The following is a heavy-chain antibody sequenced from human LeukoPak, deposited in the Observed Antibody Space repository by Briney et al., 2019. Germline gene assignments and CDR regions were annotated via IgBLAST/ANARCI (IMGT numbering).Heavy chain of an antibody. CDR1: GGSISSYY. CDR3: ARVTRIMIFGVERWAFDY. D-gene: IGHD3-3*01. V-gene: IGHV4-4*07. J-gene: IGHJ4*02. Sequence: SETLSLTCTVSGGSISSYYWSWIRQPAGKGLEWIGRFYTSGSTNYNPSLKSRVTMSVDTSKNQLSLKLSSVTAADTAVYYCARVTRIMIFGVERWAFDYWGPGTLVTVSS. CDR2: FYTSGST.